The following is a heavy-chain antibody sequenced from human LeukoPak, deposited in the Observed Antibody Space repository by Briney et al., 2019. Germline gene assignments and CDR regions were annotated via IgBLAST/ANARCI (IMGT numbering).Heavy chain of an antibody. Sequence: GGSLRLSCAASGFTFSSYAMSWVRQAPGKGLGWVSAISGSGGSTYYADSVKGRFTISRDNSKNTLYLQMNSRRAEDTAVYYCAKCQLLVRGTPDYWGQGTLVTVSS. D-gene: IGHD6-13*01. CDR3: AKCQLLVRGTPDY. J-gene: IGHJ4*02. V-gene: IGHV3-23*01. CDR2: ISGSGGST. CDR1: GFTFSSYA.